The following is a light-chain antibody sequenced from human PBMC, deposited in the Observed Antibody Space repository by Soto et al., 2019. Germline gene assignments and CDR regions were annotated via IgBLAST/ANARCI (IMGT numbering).Light chain of an antibody. J-gene: IGLJ1*01. V-gene: IGLV2-11*01. Sequence: QSALTQPRSVSGSPGQSVTISCTGTSSDVGGCNYVSWYQHYPGKAPKLMIYDVSKRPSGVPDRFSGSKSGNTASLTISGLQAEDEADYYCCSCAGRYTYVFGAGTKLTVL. CDR2: DVS. CDR1: SSDVGGCNY. CDR3: CSCAGRYTYV.